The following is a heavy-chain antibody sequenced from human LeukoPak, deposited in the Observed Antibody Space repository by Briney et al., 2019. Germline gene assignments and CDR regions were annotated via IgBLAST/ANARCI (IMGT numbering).Heavy chain of an antibody. Sequence: QPGRSLRLSCAVSGFTFDDYAMHWVRQVPGKGLEWVSSISGSGSGGSTYYADSVKGRFTISRDNSKNTLYLQMNSLRAEDTAVYYCAKSGYNRFDYWGQGTLVTVSS. D-gene: IGHD5-24*01. CDR3: AKSGYNRFDY. V-gene: IGHV3-23*01. CDR1: GFTFDDYA. CDR2: ISGSGSGGST. J-gene: IGHJ4*02.